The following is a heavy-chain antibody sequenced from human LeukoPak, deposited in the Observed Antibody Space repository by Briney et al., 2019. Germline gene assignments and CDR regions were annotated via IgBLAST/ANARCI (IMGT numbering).Heavy chain of an antibody. J-gene: IGHJ4*02. D-gene: IGHD5-18*01. CDR2: INHSGST. CDR3: ARGIQADY. V-gene: IGHV4-34*01. Sequence: PSETLSLTCAVYGGSFSGYYWSWIRQPPGKGLEWIGEINHSGSTNYNPSLKSRVTISVDTSKNQFSLKLSSVTAVDTAVYYCARGIQADYWGQGTLVTVSS. CDR1: GGSFSGYY.